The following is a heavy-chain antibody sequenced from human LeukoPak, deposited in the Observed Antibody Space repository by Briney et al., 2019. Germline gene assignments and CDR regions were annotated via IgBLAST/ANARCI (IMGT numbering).Heavy chain of an antibody. CDR2: INPNSGGT. CDR3: ARGHPEYCSSTSCLNWFDP. CDR1: GYTFPSYD. J-gene: IGHJ5*02. D-gene: IGHD2-2*01. V-gene: IGHV1-2*02. Sequence: ASVKVSCKASGYTFPSYDINWVRQATGQGLEWMGWINPNSGGTNYAQKFQGRVTMTRDTSISTAYMELSRLRSDDTAVYYCARGHPEYCSSTSCLNWFDPWGQGALLTVSS.